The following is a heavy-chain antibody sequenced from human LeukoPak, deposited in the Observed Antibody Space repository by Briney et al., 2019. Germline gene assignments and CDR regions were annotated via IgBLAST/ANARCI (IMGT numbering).Heavy chain of an antibody. CDR3: ARDHPQESTKQWLVPHWFDP. CDR1: GFTFSNYW. V-gene: IGHV3-7*01. D-gene: IGHD6-19*01. J-gene: IGHJ5*02. CDR2: IKQDGGQK. Sequence: PGGSLRLSCAASGFTFSNYWMTWVRQAPGKGLEWVATIKQDGGQKYYVDSVKGRFTVSRDNARNSLDLQVNSLRAEDTAVYYCARDHPQESTKQWLVPHWFDPWGQGTLVTVSS.